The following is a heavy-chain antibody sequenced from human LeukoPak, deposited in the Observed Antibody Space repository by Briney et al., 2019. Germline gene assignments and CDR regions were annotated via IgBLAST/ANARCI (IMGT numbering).Heavy chain of an antibody. Sequence: GSLRLSCAASGFTVSSNYMSWVRQPPGKGLEWIGSIYYSGSTYYNPSLKSRVTISVDTSKNQFSLKLSSVTAADTAVYYCARVTDYSSGWYYFDYWGQGTLVTVSS. CDR3: ARVTDYSSGWYYFDY. CDR1: GFTVSSNY. D-gene: IGHD6-19*01. CDR2: IYYSGST. J-gene: IGHJ4*02. V-gene: IGHV4-39*07.